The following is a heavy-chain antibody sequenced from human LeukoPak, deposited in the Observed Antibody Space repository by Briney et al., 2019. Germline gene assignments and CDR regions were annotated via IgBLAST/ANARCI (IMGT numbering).Heavy chain of an antibody. CDR1: GGSISSYY. Sequence: SETLSLTCTVSGGSISSYYWSWIRQPPGKGLEWIGYIYYSGSTNYNPSLKSRVTISVDTSKNQFSLKLSSVTAADTAVYYCASSERRGGGYDFMNWGQGTLVTVSS. D-gene: IGHD5-12*01. V-gene: IGHV4-59*01. CDR2: IYYSGST. CDR3: ASSERRGGGYDFMN. J-gene: IGHJ4*02.